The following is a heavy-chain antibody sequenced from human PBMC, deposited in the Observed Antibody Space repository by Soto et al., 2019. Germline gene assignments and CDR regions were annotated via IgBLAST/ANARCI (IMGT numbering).Heavy chain of an antibody. J-gene: IGHJ4*02. CDR2: IYYSGTT. D-gene: IGHD3-9*01. CDR3: AKDDRYLDWWDFDY. V-gene: IGHV4-31*03. Sequence: PSQTLSLTCTVSAGSISSGGYYWSWIHQHPGNDMERFGYIYYSGTTYYSPSLKSRVTISVETFKKKFSLSLSSLTAVDQAEYFCAKDDRYLDWWDFDYWGQGTLVTVSS. CDR1: AGSISSGGYY.